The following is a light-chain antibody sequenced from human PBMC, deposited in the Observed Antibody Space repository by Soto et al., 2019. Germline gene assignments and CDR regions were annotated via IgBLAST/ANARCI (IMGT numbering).Light chain of an antibody. CDR2: GAS. CDR1: HNVNTN. J-gene: IGKJ1*01. CDR3: HQYNSWPWT. Sequence: EGVMTQSPATXSXXPXXXXXXXXRASHNVNTNVAWYQQRPGQPPRLLIYGASTRASDVPGRFSGSGSGREFTLTITSLQSEDFAIYSCHQYNSWPWTFGQGTKVDIK. V-gene: IGKV3-15*01.